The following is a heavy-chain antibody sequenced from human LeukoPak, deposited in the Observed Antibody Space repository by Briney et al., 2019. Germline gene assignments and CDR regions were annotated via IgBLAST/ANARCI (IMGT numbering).Heavy chain of an antibody. CDR3: AREGSYDGSTMWYFDY. D-gene: IGHD3-22*01. CDR2: ISGSGGST. Sequence: GGSLRLSCAASGFTFSSYAMSWVRQAPGKGLEWVSVISGSGGSTYYADSVKGRFTISRDNSKSTLYLQMNSLRAEDTAVYYCAREGSYDGSTMWYFDYWGQGTLVTVSS. J-gene: IGHJ4*02. V-gene: IGHV3-23*01. CDR1: GFTFSSYA.